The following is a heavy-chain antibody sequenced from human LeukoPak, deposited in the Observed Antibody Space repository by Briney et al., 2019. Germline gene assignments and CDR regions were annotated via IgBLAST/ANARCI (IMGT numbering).Heavy chain of an antibody. Sequence: GGTLRLSCAASGFTFSSYGMSWVRQAPGKGLEWVSAISGSGGSTYYADSVKGRFTISRDNSKNTLYLQMNSLRAEDTAVYYCAKDRTSTYPVDAFDIWGQGTMVTVSS. V-gene: IGHV3-23*01. CDR2: ISGSGGST. CDR3: AKDRTSTYPVDAFDI. D-gene: IGHD2-2*01. CDR1: GFTFSSYG. J-gene: IGHJ3*02.